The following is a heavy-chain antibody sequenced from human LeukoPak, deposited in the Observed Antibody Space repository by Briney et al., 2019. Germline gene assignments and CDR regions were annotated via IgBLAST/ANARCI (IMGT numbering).Heavy chain of an antibody. D-gene: IGHD5-12*01. V-gene: IGHV3-23*01. J-gene: IGHJ4*02. CDR3: AKGLKDWLRPYYFDY. CDR2: VSDRGDIT. CDR1: GFTFSSYA. Sequence: GGSLRLSGAASGFTFSSYAVSWVRQAPGKGLEWVSCVSDRGDITHYADSVQGRFSISRDNSKNTLYLQMDNLRAEDTAIYYCAKGLKDWLRPYYFDYWGQGPLVTVSS.